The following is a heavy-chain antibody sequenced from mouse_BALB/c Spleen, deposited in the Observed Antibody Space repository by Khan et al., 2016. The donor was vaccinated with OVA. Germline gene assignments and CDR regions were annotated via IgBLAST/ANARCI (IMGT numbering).Heavy chain of an antibody. CDR2: IDPFSGGT. Sequence: LQQSGPELMKPGASVKISCKASGYSFTSYYIHWVMQSHGKSLEWIGYIDPFSGGTTYNQKFEGKATLTVDKSSSTAYIHLRNLTSEDSAVYYCTRHGYVAWFTYWGQGTLVTVSA. V-gene: IGHV1S135*01. J-gene: IGHJ3*01. D-gene: IGHD2-2*01. CDR1: GYSFTSYY. CDR3: TRHGYVAWFTY.